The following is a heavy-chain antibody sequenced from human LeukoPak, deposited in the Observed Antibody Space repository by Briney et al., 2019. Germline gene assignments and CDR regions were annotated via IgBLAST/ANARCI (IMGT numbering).Heavy chain of an antibody. Sequence: PSETLSLTCTVSGGSISSSSYYWGWIRQPPGKGLEWIGCIYYSGSTYYNPSLKSRVAISVDTSMNQFSLKRSSVTAADTAVYYCARQRSYYDFWSGYLDACDIWGRGTMVTVSS. CDR2: IYYSGST. V-gene: IGHV4-39*01. D-gene: IGHD3-3*01. CDR1: GGSISSSSYY. CDR3: ARQRSYYDFWSGYLDACDI. J-gene: IGHJ3*02.